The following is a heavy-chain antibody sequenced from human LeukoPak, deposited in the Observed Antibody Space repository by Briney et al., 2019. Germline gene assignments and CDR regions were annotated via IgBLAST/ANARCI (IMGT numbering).Heavy chain of an antibody. CDR1: GFSFSNYG. CDR3: AKDGTLEGPYFDN. Sequence: GRSLRLSCAASGFSFSNYGMHWVRQAPGKGLEWVAVITYDGSNKYYADSVVRGRFTISRDNSKNTLYLQMNSLRAEDTAVYYCAKDGTLEGPYFDNWGQGTLVIVSS. J-gene: IGHJ4*02. D-gene: IGHD1-26*01. V-gene: IGHV3-30*18. CDR2: ITYDGSNK.